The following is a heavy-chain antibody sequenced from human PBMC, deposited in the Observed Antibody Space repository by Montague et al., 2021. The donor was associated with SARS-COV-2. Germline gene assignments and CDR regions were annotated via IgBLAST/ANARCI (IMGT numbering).Heavy chain of an antibody. CDR3: ARGRAARSITIFGVVNPAIRYYYYMDV. V-gene: IGHV4-34*01. J-gene: IGHJ6*03. CDR2: INDSGST. CDR1: GGSFSGYY. D-gene: IGHD3-3*01. Sequence: SETLSLTCAVYGGSFSGYYWSWIRQPPGKGLEWIGKINDSGSTYYNPSXXSRVTISVDTSKNQFSLKLSSGTAADTAVYYCARGRAARSITIFGVVNPAIRYYYYMDVWGKGTRSPSP.